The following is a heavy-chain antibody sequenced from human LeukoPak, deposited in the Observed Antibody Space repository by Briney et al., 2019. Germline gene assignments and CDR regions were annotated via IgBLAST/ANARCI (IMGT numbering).Heavy chain of an antibody. Sequence: SVKVSCTASGGTFSSYAISWVRQAPGQGLEWMGGIIPIFGTANYAQKFQGRVTITADESTSTAYTELSSLRSEDTAVYYCARGSVAVAGTRALDYWGQGTLVTVSS. V-gene: IGHV1-69*13. CDR2: IIPIFGTA. D-gene: IGHD6-19*01. CDR3: ARGSVAVAGTRALDY. CDR1: GGTFSSYA. J-gene: IGHJ4*02.